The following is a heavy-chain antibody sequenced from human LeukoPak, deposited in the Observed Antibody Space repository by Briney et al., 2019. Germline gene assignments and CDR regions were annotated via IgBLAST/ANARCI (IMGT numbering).Heavy chain of an antibody. CDR3: ARDLRLGYYDILTGYPLADAFDI. CDR1: GGSISSYY. D-gene: IGHD3-9*01. Sequence: SETLSLTCTVSGGSISSYYWSWIRQPPGKGLEWIGYIYYSGSTNYNPSLKSRVTISVDTSKNQFSLKLSSVTAADTAVYYCARDLRLGYYDILTGYPLADAFDIWGQGTMVTVSS. J-gene: IGHJ3*02. CDR2: IYYSGST. V-gene: IGHV4-59*01.